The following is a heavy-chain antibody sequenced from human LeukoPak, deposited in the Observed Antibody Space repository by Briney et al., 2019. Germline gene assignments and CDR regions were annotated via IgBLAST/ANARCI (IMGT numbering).Heavy chain of an antibody. J-gene: IGHJ4*02. V-gene: IGHV3-74*01. CDR2: INPDGTYI. Sequence: PGGSLRLSCAASGFTVSSDWMYWFRKAPGKGPVWVSRINPDGTYIDYADSVKGRFTISRDDAKNTLYLQMNSLRADDTALYYCSKDLGLWGQGTLVTVSS. CDR3: SKDLGL. CDR1: GFTVSSDW. D-gene: IGHD1-26*01.